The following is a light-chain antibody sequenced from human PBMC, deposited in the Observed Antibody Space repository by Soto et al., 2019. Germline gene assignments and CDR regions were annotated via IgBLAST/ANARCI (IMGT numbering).Light chain of an antibody. V-gene: IGLV2-14*01. CDR2: DAK. CDR3: SSYTSSSSVI. CDR1: SSDVGAYDY. Sequence: QSALTQPASVSGSPGQSIAISCTGTSSDVGAYDYVSWYQQHPGKAPKLMIYDAKYRPSGVSNRFSGSKSGNTASLTISGLQAEDEADYYCSSYTSSSSVIFGGGTQLTVL. J-gene: IGLJ7*01.